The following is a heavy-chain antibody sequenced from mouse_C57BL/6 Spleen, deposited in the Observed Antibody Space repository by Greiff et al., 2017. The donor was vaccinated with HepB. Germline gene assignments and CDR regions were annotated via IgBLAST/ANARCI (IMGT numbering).Heavy chain of an antibody. CDR1: GYTFTSYW. J-gene: IGHJ2*01. Sequence: QVQLQQPGAELVRPGTSVKLSCKASGYTFTSYWMHWVKQRPGQGLEWIGVIDPSDSYTNYNQKFKGKATLTVDTSSSTAYMQLSSLTSEDSAVYYCARNCPDYWGQGTTLTVSS. CDR2: IDPSDSYT. V-gene: IGHV1-59*01. CDR3: ARNCPDY.